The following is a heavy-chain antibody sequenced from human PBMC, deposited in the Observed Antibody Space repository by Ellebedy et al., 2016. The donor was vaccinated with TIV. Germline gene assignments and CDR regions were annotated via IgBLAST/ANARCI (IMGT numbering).Heavy chain of an antibody. CDR1: GYTFTNYI. Sequence: AASVKVSCKASGYTFTNYIITWVRQAPGQGLEWMGWVSPYNGDTHYAQNLRDRVTMTTDTSTSTAYMELRSLRSDDTAVYYCARDSVSNSYDSSGFNDYWGQGTLVTVSS. D-gene: IGHD3-22*01. J-gene: IGHJ4*02. CDR2: VSPYNGDT. CDR3: ARDSVSNSYDSSGFNDY. V-gene: IGHV1-18*01.